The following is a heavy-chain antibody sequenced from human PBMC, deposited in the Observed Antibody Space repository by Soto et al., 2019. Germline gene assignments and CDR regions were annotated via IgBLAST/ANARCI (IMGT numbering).Heavy chain of an antibody. CDR3: ASLTVTSGYYYYVLDV. CDR1: GGSISSTSW. V-gene: IGHV4-4*02. D-gene: IGHD3-10*01. Sequence: SETLSLTCAVSGGSISSTSWWTWVRQPPEKGLEWIGEIHHSGCTNYNPSLRSRVTISLDKSKNQFSLRLDSMTAADTAVYYCASLTVTSGYYYYVLDVWGQGTTVTVSS. CDR2: IHHSGCT. J-gene: IGHJ6*02.